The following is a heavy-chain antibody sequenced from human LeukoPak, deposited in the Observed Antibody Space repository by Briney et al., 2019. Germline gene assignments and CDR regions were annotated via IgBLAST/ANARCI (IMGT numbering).Heavy chain of an antibody. CDR2: IYSHCST. D-gene: IGHD6-25*01. J-gene: IGHJ4*02. V-gene: IGHV3-53*01. CDR1: GFTVNSNY. Sequence: AGGSLRLSCAASGFTVNSNYMSWVRQAPGKGLEWVSVIYSHCSTYYADSVKGPFTISRDNSKNTLYLQMNTLRAEDTAVYYCARDHADWGQGTLVTVSS. CDR3: ARDHAD.